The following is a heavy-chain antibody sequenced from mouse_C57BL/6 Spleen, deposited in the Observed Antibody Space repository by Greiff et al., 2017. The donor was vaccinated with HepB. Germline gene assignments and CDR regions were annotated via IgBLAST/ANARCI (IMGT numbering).Heavy chain of an antibody. CDR1: GFSLTSYG. CDR2: IWSGGST. Sequence: QVHVKQSGPGLVQPSQSLSITCTVSGFSLTSYGVHWVRQPPGKGLEWLGVIWSGGSTDYNAAFISRLSISKDNSKSQVFFTMNSLQADATAIYYCAKNFGNGNLDYAMDYWGQGAAVTVSS. V-gene: IGHV2-4*01. J-gene: IGHJ4*01. CDR3: AKNFGNGNLDYAMDY. D-gene: IGHD2-1*01.